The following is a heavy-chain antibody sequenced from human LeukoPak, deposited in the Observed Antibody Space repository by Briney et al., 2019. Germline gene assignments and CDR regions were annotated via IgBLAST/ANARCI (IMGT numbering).Heavy chain of an antibody. CDR2: IYTSGST. J-gene: IGHJ4*02. Sequence: RSSQTLSLTCTVSGGSISSGSYYWSWIRQPAGKGLERIGRIYTSGSTNYNPSLKSRVTISVDTSKNQFSLKLSSVTAADTAVYYCARQVRGGDFDYWGQGTLVTVSS. CDR3: ARQVRGGDFDY. V-gene: IGHV4-61*02. D-gene: IGHD3-10*01. CDR1: GGSISSGSYY.